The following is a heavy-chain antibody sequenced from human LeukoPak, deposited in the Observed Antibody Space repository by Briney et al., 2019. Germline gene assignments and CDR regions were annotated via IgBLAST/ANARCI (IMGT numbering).Heavy chain of an antibody. V-gene: IGHV3-30*18. CDR2: ISYDGSNK. Sequence: GRSLRLSCAASGFTFSSYGMHWVRQAPGKGLEWVAVISYDGSNKYYADSVKGRFTISRDNSKNTLYLQMNSLRAEDTAVYYCAKDRSSSSVRNYFDYWGQGTLVTVSS. CDR1: GFTFSSYG. D-gene: IGHD6-13*01. CDR3: AKDRSSSSVRNYFDY. J-gene: IGHJ4*02.